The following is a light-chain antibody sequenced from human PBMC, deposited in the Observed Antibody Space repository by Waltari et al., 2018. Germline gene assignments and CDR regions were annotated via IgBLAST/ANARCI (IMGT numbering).Light chain of an antibody. CDR3: ASFAGSNTL. CDR1: STDVGVYNY. J-gene: IGLJ2*01. Sequence: QSALTQPPSASGSPGQSVTMSCTGTSTDVGVYNYVSWYQQHPGNAPKLLIYEVSERPSGVPNPSSGSKSGNTASLTVSGLQPEDEADYYCASFAGSNTLFGGGTKLTVL. V-gene: IGLV2-8*01. CDR2: EVS.